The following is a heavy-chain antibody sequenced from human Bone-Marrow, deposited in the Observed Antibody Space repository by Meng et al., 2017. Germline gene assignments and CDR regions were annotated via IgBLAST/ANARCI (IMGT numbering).Heavy chain of an antibody. CDR2: ISVSGGST. Sequence: GESLKISCAASGFTFSSYAMSWVRQAPGKGLEWVSAISVSGGSTYYADSVKGRFTISRDNSKNTLYLQMNSLRAEDTAVYYCAKGGRGYCSGGSCYLGYYWGQGTLVTVSS. V-gene: IGHV3-23*01. D-gene: IGHD2-15*01. CDR1: GFTFSSYA. J-gene: IGHJ4*02. CDR3: AKGGRGYCSGGSCYLGYY.